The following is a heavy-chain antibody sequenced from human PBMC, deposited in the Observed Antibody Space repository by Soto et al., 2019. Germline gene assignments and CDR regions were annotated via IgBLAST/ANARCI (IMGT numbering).Heavy chain of an antibody. V-gene: IGHV1-3*01. CDR1: GYTFTNYA. Sequence: ASVKVSCKASGYTFTNYAVHWVRQAPGQRLEWMGWINAGNGNTKYSQQFQGRVTITRDTSASTAYMELSSLRSEDTAVYYCARVYGDLSYLDNWVGGGFYYMDVWGKGTTVTVSS. D-gene: IGHD4-17*01. CDR2: INAGNGNT. J-gene: IGHJ6*03. CDR3: ARVYGDLSYLDNWVGGGFYYMDV.